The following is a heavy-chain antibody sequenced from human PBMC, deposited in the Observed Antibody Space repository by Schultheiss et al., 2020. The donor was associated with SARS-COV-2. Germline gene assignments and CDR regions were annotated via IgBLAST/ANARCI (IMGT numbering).Heavy chain of an antibody. Sequence: SQTLSLTCAVSGYSISSGYYWGWIRQPPGKGLEWIGRIYSSGSTNYNPSLKSRVTISVDTSKNQFSLKLSSVTAADTAVYYCARTIDSSSWYSYYYYMDVWGKGTTVTVSS. D-gene: IGHD6-13*01. CDR1: GYSISSGYY. CDR2: IYSSGST. V-gene: IGHV4-38-2*01. J-gene: IGHJ6*03. CDR3: ARTIDSSSWYSYYYYMDV.